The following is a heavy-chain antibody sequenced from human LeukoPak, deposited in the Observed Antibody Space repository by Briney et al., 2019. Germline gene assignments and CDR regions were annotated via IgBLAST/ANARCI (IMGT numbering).Heavy chain of an antibody. CDR3: ARDYSSGWYPNPSNWFDP. J-gene: IGHJ5*02. CDR2: ISSSSSYI. V-gene: IGHV3-21*01. Sequence: GGSLRLSCAASGFTFSSYSMNWVRQAPGKGLEWVSSISSSSSYIYYADSVKGRVTISRDNAKNSLYLQMNSLRAEDTAVYYCARDYSSGWYPNPSNWFDPWGQGTLVTVSS. CDR1: GFTFSSYS. D-gene: IGHD6-19*01.